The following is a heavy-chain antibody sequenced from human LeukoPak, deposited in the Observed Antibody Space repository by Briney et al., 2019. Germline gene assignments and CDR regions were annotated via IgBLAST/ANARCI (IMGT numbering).Heavy chain of an antibody. Sequence: GGSLRLSCAVSGLSFSSYGIKWVRQAPGKGLEWVSFISSGSNYIYYADSVKGRFTISRDNAMNSLYLQMNSLRAEDTAFYFCARHSNKYDYDSSGHYRSFDYWGQGTLVSVSS. CDR2: ISSGSNYI. J-gene: IGHJ4*02. D-gene: IGHD3-22*01. CDR1: GLSFSSYG. V-gene: IGHV3-21*01. CDR3: ARHSNKYDYDSSGHYRSFDY.